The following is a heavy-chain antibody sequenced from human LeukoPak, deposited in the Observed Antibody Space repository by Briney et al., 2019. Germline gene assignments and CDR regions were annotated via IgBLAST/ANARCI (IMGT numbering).Heavy chain of an antibody. D-gene: IGHD6-19*01. CDR2: IYPGDSDT. Sequence: GESLKISCKGSEYSFTSYWIGWVRQMPGKGLEWMGIIYPGDSDTRYSPSFQGQVTISADKSISTAYLQWSNLKASDTAMYYCARHRPHTDSNSVAVYYFDYWGQGTLVTVSS. V-gene: IGHV5-51*01. CDR3: ARHRPHTDSNSVAVYYFDY. CDR1: EYSFTSYW. J-gene: IGHJ4*02.